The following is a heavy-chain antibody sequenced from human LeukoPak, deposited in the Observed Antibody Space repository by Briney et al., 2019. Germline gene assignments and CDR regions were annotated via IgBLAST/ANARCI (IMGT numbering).Heavy chain of an antibody. J-gene: IGHJ6*03. V-gene: IGHV1-2*02. CDR1: GFTFTGYY. CDR3: GRRKRIDMDV. CDR2: INPNSGGT. D-gene: IGHD2/OR15-2a*01. Sequence: ASVKVSCKASGFTFTGYYIHWVRQAPGQGLEWMGWINPNSGGTNYAQKFQGRVTMTWDTSISTAYMELSGLRSDDTAVYYCGRRKRIDMDVWGKGTTVTVSS.